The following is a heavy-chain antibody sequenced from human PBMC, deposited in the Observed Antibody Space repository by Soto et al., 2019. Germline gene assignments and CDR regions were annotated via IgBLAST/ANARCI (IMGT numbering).Heavy chain of an antibody. CDR2: TDHSGNS. D-gene: IGHD6-6*01. Sequence: TSETLSLTFAVCGNWISSGSYWCWMRQPPGKGLEWIGTTDHSGNSYYNPSLKSRVTISIDPSKSQFSLKVLSVTAADTAVYYRASAHIRSYSSYWTKGFYFDFWGQGTLVTVPS. CDR1: GNWISSGSY. CDR3: ASAHIRSYSSYWTKGFYFDF. J-gene: IGHJ4*02. V-gene: IGHV4-38-2*01.